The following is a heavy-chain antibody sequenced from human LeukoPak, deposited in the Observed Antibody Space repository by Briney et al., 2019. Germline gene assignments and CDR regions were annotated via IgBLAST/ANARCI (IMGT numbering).Heavy chain of an antibody. CDR3: AKDVHRSSWYYYFDY. CDR1: GFTFSSYA. D-gene: IGHD6-13*01. J-gene: IGHJ4*02. CDR2: ISGSGGST. V-gene: IGHV3-23*01. Sequence: GGSLRLSCTASGFTFSSYAMSWVHQAPGKGLKCVSAISGSGGSTYYADAVKGRFTISRDNSKNTLYLQMNSLRAEDTAVYYCAKDVHRSSWYYYFDYWGQGTLVTVSS.